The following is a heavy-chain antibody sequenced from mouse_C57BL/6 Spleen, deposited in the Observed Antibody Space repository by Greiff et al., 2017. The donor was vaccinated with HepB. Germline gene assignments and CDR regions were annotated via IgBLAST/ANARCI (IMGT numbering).Heavy chain of an antibody. CDR3: ARGGLYDGYYGGYYFDY. J-gene: IGHJ2*01. D-gene: IGHD2-3*01. V-gene: IGHV1-26*01. CDR1: GYTFTDYY. CDR2: INPNNGGT. Sequence: VQLQQSGPELVKPGASVKISCKASGYTFTDYYMNWVKQSHGKSLEWIGDINPNNGGTSYNQKFKGKATLTVDKSSSTAYMELRSLTSEDSAVYYCARGGLYDGYYGGYYFDYWGQGTTLTVSS.